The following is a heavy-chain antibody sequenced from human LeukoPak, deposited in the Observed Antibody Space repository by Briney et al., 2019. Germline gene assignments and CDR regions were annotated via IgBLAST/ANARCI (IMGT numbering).Heavy chain of an antibody. Sequence: PGGSLRLSCAASGFTFNGYAMSWVRQAPGKGLEWVSAISPTGAGTYYADSVKGLFTISRDNSKNTLYLQMNSLRAEDTAVYYCAKYTESAFDIWGQGTIVPVSS. CDR2: ISPTGAGT. J-gene: IGHJ3*02. CDR3: AKYTESAFDI. V-gene: IGHV3-23*01. CDR1: GFTFNGYA. D-gene: IGHD2-2*02.